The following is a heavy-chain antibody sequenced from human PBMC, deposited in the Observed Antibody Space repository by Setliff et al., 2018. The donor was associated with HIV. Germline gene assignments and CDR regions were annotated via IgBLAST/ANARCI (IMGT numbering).Heavy chain of an antibody. CDR3: AKEYHTAATGTRVANYFDY. D-gene: IGHD6-13*01. Sequence: ASVKVSCKASGGTFTSCFLHWVRQAPGQGLEYMGIINPSDGSADYVEKFQDRVTITRDTSTSTVYMEMSSLRSEDTAIYYCAKEYHTAATGTRVANYFDYWGQGTLVTVSS. J-gene: IGHJ4*02. CDR2: INPSDGSA. V-gene: IGHV1-46*01. CDR1: GGTFTSCF.